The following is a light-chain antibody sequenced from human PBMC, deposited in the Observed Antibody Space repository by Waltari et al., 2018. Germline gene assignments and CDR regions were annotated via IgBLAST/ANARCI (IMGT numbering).Light chain of an antibody. Sequence: DIVMTQSPDSLAVSLGERATINCKSSQRVLYSSNNKNYLAWYQQKPGQPPKLLLYWASTRESGVPDRFSGSGSGTDFTLTISSLQAEDVAVYYCQQYYSTPPKFGQGTKVEIK. V-gene: IGKV4-1*01. CDR1: QRVLYSSNNKNY. J-gene: IGKJ1*01. CDR3: QQYYSTPPK. CDR2: WAS.